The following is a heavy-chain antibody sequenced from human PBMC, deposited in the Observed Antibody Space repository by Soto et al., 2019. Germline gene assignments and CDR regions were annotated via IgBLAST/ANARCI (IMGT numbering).Heavy chain of an antibody. CDR1: GYSFTSNW. D-gene: IGHD1-26*01. J-gene: IGHJ1*01. CDR2: IYPGDSDT. V-gene: IGHV5-51*01. CDR3: VRRGISILIPPWE. Sequence: GESLKISCKGSGYSFTSNWIGWVRQMPGKGLEWMGVIYPGDSDTKYSPSFQGQVTISADKSISTAYLQWSSLKASDTAVYYCVRRGISILIPPWEWGQGTLVTVSS.